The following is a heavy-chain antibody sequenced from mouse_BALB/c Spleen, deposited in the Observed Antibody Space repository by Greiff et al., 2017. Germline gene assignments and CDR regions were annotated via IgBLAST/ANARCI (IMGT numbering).Heavy chain of an antibody. Sequence: PLQQSGAELVKPGASVKLSCTASGFNIKDTYMHWVKQRPEQGLEWIGRIDPANGNTKYDPKFQGKATITADTSSNTAYLQLSSLTSEDTAVYYCARGDYEDFDYWGRGTTLTVSS. V-gene: IGHV14-3*02. CDR2: IDPANGNT. D-gene: IGHD2-4*01. CDR1: GFNIKDTY. CDR3: ARGDYEDFDY. J-gene: IGHJ2*01.